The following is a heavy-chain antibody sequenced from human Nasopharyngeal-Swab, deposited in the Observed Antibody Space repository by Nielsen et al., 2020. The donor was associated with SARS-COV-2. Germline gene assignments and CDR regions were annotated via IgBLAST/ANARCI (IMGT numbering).Heavy chain of an antibody. CDR3: AREGENDSSGYFSDAFDI. V-gene: IGHV3-11*04. CDR2: ISSSGSTI. D-gene: IGHD3-22*01. J-gene: IGHJ3*02. Sequence: GSLRLSWAASGLKFSDYYMRGIRQAPGKGLEWVSYISSSGSTIYYADSVKGRFTISRDNAKNSLYLQMNSLRAEDTAVYYCAREGENDSSGYFSDAFDIWGQGTMVTVSS. CDR1: GLKFSDYY.